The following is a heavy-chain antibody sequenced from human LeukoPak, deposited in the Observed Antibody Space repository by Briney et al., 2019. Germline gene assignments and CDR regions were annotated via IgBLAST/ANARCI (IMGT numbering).Heavy chain of an antibody. CDR2: INHSGST. V-gene: IGHV4-34*01. J-gene: IGHJ4*02. CDR1: GGSFSGYY. Sequence: SETLSLTCAVYGGSFSGYYWSWIRQPPGKGLEWIGEINHSGSTNYNPSLKSRVTISVDTSKNQFSLKLSSVTAADTAVYYCARDRGDILTYFDYWGQGTLVTVSS. CDR3: ARDRGDILTYFDY. D-gene: IGHD3-9*01.